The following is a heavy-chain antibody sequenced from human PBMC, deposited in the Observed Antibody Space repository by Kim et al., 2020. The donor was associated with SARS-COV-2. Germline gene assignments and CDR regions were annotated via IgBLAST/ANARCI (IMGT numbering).Heavy chain of an antibody. CDR3: ARELTAYYYYGIDV. J-gene: IGHJ6*02. CDR1: GFTFSTYA. CDR2: MSIDGSDI. Sequence: GGSLRLSCAASGFTFSTYAVHWVRQATGKGLEWVSVMSIDGSDIYYADSVKGRFTISRDNSKNTLYLQVNSLRHEDSAIYYCARELTAYYYYGIDVWGQG. V-gene: IGHV3-30*04.